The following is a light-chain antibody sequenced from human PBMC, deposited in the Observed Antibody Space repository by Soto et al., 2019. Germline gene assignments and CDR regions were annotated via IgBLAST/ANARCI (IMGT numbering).Light chain of an antibody. CDR2: EAS. V-gene: IGKV1-5*03. CDR1: QTISSW. J-gene: IGKJ1*01. Sequence: DIQMTQSPSSLSASVGDRVTITCRASQTISSWLAWYQQKPGKAPKLLIYEASTLKSGVPSRFSGSGSGTDFTLTISSLQPEDFATYYCQHYNSYSEAFGQGTKVDIK. CDR3: QHYNSYSEA.